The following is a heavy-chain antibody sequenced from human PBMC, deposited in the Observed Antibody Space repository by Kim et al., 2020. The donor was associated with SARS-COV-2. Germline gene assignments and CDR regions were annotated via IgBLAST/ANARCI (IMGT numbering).Heavy chain of an antibody. V-gene: IGHV3-30*18. CDR2: ISSDGSNQ. CDR1: GFIFSSYG. D-gene: IGHD6-6*01. Sequence: GGSLRLSCAASGFIFSSYGMHWVRQAPGKGLEWVAVISSDGSNQYYVDSVKGRFTMSRDNSKNTLYLHMNSLRPEDTAVYYCAKVFSTVRPYHYSYHGMDAWGQGTTVTVSS. J-gene: IGHJ6*02. CDR3: AKVFSTVRPYHYSYHGMDA.